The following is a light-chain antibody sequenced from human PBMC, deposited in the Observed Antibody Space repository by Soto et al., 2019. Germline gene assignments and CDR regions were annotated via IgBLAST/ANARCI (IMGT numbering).Light chain of an antibody. V-gene: IGLV2-14*01. Sequence: QSALTQPASVSGSPGQSITISCTGTSSDVGGYKYVSWYQQHPGKAPKLMIYEVSNRPSGVSNRFSGSKSGNTASLTISGLQAEDEADYYCSSYTSSSTPGVFGTGTKLTVL. J-gene: IGLJ1*01. CDR3: SSYTSSSTPGV. CDR1: SSDVGGYKY. CDR2: EVS.